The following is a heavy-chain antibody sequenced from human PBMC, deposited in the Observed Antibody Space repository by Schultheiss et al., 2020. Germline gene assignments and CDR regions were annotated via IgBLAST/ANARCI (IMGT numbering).Heavy chain of an antibody. CDR3: AKDRGDSGYYYYYGMDV. D-gene: IGHD5-12*01. Sequence: GESLRLSCAASGFTFSSYSMNWVRQAPGKGLEWVAVISYDGSNKYYADSVKGRFTISRDNSKNTLYLQMNSLRAEDTAVYYCAKDRGDSGYYYYYGMDVWGQGTTVNVSS. CDR1: GFTFSSYS. V-gene: IGHV3-30*18. J-gene: IGHJ6*02. CDR2: ISYDGSNK.